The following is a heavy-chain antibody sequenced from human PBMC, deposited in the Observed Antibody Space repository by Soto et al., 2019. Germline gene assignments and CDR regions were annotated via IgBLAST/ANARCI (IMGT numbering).Heavy chain of an antibody. Sequence: EAQLVESGGGLVQPGGSLRLSCAASGFTFSTSSMSWVRQAPGKGLEWVSYTRFSGGIIYYADSVRGRFAISRDNAKNSLYLEMNSLRAEDKAVYYCVRESIRVANVPYWGQGTLVTVSS. D-gene: IGHD3-3*02. V-gene: IGHV3-48*01. CDR2: TRFSGGII. CDR3: VRESIRVANVPY. J-gene: IGHJ4*02. CDR1: GFTFSTSS.